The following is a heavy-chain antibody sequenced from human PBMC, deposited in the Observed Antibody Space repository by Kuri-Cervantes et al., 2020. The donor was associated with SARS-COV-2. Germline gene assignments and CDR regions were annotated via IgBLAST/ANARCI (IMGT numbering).Heavy chain of an antibody. CDR3: ASRDWHGDYYDSSGYYSDAFDI. D-gene: IGHD3-22*01. Sequence: SVKVSCKASGGTFSSYAISWVRQAPGQGLEWMGGIIPIFGTANYAQKFQGRVTITADESTSTAYMELSSLRSEDTAVYYCASRDWHGDYYDSSGYYSDAFDIRGQGTMVTVSS. V-gene: IGHV1-69*13. CDR2: IIPIFGTA. J-gene: IGHJ3*02. CDR1: GGTFSSYA.